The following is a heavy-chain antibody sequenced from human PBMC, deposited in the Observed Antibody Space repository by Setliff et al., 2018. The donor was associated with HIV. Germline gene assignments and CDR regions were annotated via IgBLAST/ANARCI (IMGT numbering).Heavy chain of an antibody. J-gene: IGHJ4*02. CDR3: ARGSDDRRGYHQRPADY. V-gene: IGHV4-39*01. Sequence: SETLSLTCNVSGGSFSNSYYFWGWIRQPPGKGLEWIGSISYSGSTYYNPSLKSRVTMSVDTSKNQFSLNLRSVTAADTAVYYCARGSDDRRGYHQRPADYWGQGTLVTVSS. CDR2: ISYSGST. CDR1: GGSFSNSYYF. D-gene: IGHD3-22*01.